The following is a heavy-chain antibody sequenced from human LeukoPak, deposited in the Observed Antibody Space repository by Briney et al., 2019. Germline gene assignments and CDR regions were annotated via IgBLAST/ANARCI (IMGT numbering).Heavy chain of an antibody. V-gene: IGHV4-4*07. J-gene: IGHJ6*03. CDR1: GGSISSYY. CDR2: IYTSGST. D-gene: IGHD6-19*01. CDR3: ARDGRMGSGWYYYYYYMDI. Sequence: SETLSLTCTVSGGSISSYYWSWIRQPAGKGLEWIGRIYTSGSTNYNPSLKSRVTISVGTSKNQFSLKLSSVTAADTAVYYCARDGRMGSGWYYYYYYMDIWGKGTTVTISS.